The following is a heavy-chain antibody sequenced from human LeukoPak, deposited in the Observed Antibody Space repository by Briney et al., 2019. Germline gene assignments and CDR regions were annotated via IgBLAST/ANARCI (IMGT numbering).Heavy chain of an antibody. Sequence: SETLSLTCAVYGGSFSGYYWSWIRQPPGKGLEWIGEINHSGSTNYNPSLKSRVTISVDTSKNQFSLKLSSVTAADTAVYYCARHTRTGYVWGSYRPHNNWFDPWGQGTLVTVSS. D-gene: IGHD3-16*02. CDR1: GGSFSGYY. V-gene: IGHV4-34*01. CDR3: ARHTRTGYVWGSYRPHNNWFDP. CDR2: INHSGST. J-gene: IGHJ5*02.